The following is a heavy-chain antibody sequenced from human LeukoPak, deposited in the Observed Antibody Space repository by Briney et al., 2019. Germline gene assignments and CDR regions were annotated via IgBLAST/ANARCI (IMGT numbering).Heavy chain of an antibody. Sequence: SETLSLTCAVYGGSFSGYYWSWIRQPPGKGLEWIGEINHSGSTNYNPSLKSRVTISVDTSKNQFSLKLSSVTAADTAVSYCAREGRITIFGVVIIKEYFQHWGQGTLVTVSS. CDR3: AREGRITIFGVVIIKEYFQH. CDR2: INHSGST. CDR1: GGSFSGYY. D-gene: IGHD3-3*01. V-gene: IGHV4-34*01. J-gene: IGHJ1*01.